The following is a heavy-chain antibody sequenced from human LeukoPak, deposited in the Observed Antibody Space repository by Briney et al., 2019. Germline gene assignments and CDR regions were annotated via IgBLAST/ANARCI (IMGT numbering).Heavy chain of an antibody. J-gene: IGHJ6*03. CDR1: GGSFSGYY. D-gene: IGHD3-22*01. Sequence: SETLSLTCAVYGGSFSGYYWSWIRQPPGKGLEWIGSIYYSGSTYYNPSLKSRVTISVDTSKNQFSLKLSSVTAADTAVYYCARHLWGDSSGYYSYYYMDVWGKGTTVTVSS. CDR3: ARHLWGDSSGYYSYYYMDV. V-gene: IGHV4-34*01. CDR2: IYYSGST.